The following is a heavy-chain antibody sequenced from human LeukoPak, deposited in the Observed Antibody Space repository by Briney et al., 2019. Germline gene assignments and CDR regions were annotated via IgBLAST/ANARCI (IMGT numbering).Heavy chain of an antibody. Sequence: GGSLRLSCAASGFTFSSYAMSWVREAPARGLEWVSSLRGNGDTFYADSVKGRFTLSRDESKNTVYLHLNELRVEDTAVYYRAKASWVSTADAVLWGQGTVVIVSS. V-gene: IGHV3-23*01. J-gene: IGHJ4*02. CDR3: AKASWVSTADAVL. CDR1: GFTFSSYA. D-gene: IGHD3-16*01. CDR2: LRGNGDT.